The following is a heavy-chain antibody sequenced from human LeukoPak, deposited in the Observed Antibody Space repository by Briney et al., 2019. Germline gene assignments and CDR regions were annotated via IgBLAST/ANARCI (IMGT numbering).Heavy chain of an antibody. Sequence: ASVKVSCKASGGTFSSYAISWVRQAPGQGLEWMGWINPNSGGTNYAQKFQGRVTVTRDTSISTAYMELSRLRSDDTAVYYCARVNRYCSGGSCYSGAFDIWGQGTMVTVSS. CDR3: ARVNRYCSGGSCYSGAFDI. CDR2: INPNSGGT. CDR1: GGTFSSYA. D-gene: IGHD2-15*01. V-gene: IGHV1-2*02. J-gene: IGHJ3*02.